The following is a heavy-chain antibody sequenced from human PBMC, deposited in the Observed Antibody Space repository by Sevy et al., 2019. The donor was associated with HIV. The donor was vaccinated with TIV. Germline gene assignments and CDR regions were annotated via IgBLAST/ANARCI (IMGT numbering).Heavy chain of an antibody. D-gene: IGHD6-19*01. CDR3: TRDAGYSVGWYPSNY. J-gene: IGHJ4*02. CDR2: LSYDGSTQ. CDR1: GFSVSSHA. Sequence: GSLRLSCAASGFSVSSHAMHWVRQAPGKGLEWVALLSYDGSTQYYADSVNGRFSISRDNSKNILYLQMNSLRPADTALYYCTRDAGYSVGWYPSNYWGQGTLVTVSS. V-gene: IGHV3-30*04.